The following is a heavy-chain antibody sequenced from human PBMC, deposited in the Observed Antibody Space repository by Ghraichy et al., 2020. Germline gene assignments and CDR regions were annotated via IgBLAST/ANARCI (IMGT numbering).Heavy chain of an antibody. J-gene: IGHJ4*02. V-gene: IGHV3-21*01. CDR1: GFTFSSYS. D-gene: IGHD5-12*01. CDR2: ISSSSSYI. Sequence: GGSLRLSCAASGFTFSSYSMNWVRQAPGKGLEWVSSISSSSSYIYYADSVKGRFTISRDNAKNSLYLQMNSLRAEDTAVYYCAIIVATRSQVDSWGQGTLVTVSS. CDR3: AIIVATRSQVDS.